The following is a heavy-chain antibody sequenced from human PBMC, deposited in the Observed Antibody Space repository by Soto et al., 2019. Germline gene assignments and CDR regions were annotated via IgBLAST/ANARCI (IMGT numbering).Heavy chain of an antibody. CDR1: GYSFTAYF. J-gene: IGHJ4*02. CDR2: INPHSGGT. D-gene: IGHD4-17*01. CDR3: ARGLVGDYLHFLDY. Sequence: ASVKVSCKASGYSFTAYFIHWVRQAPGQGLEWMGWINPHSGGTNYAQKFQGRVTMTRDTSISTAYMELSSLRSDDTAVYYCARGLVGDYLHFLDYWGQGPLVTVPQ. V-gene: IGHV1-2*02.